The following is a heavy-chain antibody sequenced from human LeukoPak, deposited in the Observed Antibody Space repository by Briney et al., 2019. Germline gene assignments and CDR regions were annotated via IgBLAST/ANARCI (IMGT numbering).Heavy chain of an antibody. J-gene: IGHJ2*01. CDR3: AKGPAPYCSGGSCYSPHWYFDL. CDR1: GFTFSNYW. D-gene: IGHD2-15*01. CDR2: INLDGSQK. Sequence: GGSLRLSCAASGFTFSNYWMAWVRQAPGKGPEWVANINLDGSQKYYVDSVKGRFTISRDNAENSLYLQMNSLSAEDTAVYYCAKGPAPYCSGGSCYSPHWYFDLWGRGTLVTVSS. V-gene: IGHV3-7*03.